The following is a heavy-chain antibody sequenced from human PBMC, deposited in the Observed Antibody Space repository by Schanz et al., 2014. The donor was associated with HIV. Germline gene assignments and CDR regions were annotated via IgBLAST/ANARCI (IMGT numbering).Heavy chain of an antibody. CDR1: GFTFRSYG. CDR3: AREGATGYITY. Sequence: QVQLVESGGGVVQPGRSLRLSCAASGFTFRSYGMHWVRQAPGKGLEWVSGISSSGGGTFYADSVKGRFTVSRDNSKNTLYLQMNSLRAEDTAVYYCAREGATGYITYWGQGTLVTVSS. CDR2: ISSSGGGT. V-gene: IGHV3-NL1*01. D-gene: IGHD5-18*01. J-gene: IGHJ4*02.